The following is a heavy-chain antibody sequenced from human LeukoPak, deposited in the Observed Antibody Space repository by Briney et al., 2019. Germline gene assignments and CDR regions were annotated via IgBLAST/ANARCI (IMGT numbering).Heavy chain of an antibody. V-gene: IGHV3-23*01. D-gene: IGHD6-13*01. CDR3: ARDQVSIAGTGIDY. J-gene: IGHJ4*02. CDR1: GFPFNNHG. CDR2: IIGGAGST. Sequence: GGTLRLSCAASGFPFNNHGMSWVRQAPGKGLEWVSGIIGGAGSTYYADSVKGRFTISGDNSENTLFLQMNSLRAEDTAVYYCARDQVSIAGTGIDYWGQGTLVTVSS.